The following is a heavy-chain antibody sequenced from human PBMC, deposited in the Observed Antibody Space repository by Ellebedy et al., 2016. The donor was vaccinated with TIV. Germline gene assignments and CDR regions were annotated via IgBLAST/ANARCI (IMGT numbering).Heavy chain of an antibody. CDR3: ARLQMTTTFNWFDP. D-gene: IGHD4-17*01. CDR2: IKQDGSER. V-gene: IGHV3-7*03. Sequence: GEPLKISXAASGFTFSSYWMSWVRQAPGKGLEWVANIKQDGSERYYVDSVKGRFTISRDNAKNSLYLQMNSLRAEDTAVYYCARLQMTTTFNWFDPWGQGTLVTVSS. CDR1: GFTFSSYW. J-gene: IGHJ5*02.